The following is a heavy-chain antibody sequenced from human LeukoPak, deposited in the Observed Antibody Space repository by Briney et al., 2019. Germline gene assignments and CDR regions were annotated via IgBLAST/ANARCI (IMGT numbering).Heavy chain of an antibody. CDR2: ISRDGSYI. Sequence: GGSLRLSCATSGFMFSGSAFHWVRQAPGRGLQWVALISRDGSYILYADSVKGRFTISRDNSKNTLYLQMNSLRAEDTAVYYCAKSSYDSSGYFDYWGQGTLVTVSS. J-gene: IGHJ4*02. V-gene: IGHV3-30*18. D-gene: IGHD3-22*01. CDR1: GFMFSGSA. CDR3: AKSSYDSSGYFDY.